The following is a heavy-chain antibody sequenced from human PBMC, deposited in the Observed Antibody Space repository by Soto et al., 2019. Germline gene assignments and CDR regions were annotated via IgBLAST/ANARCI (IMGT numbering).Heavy chain of an antibody. CDR2: INAGNGNT. V-gene: IGHV1-3*01. CDR3: ASGWGGIAVAGTRLDF. CDR1: GYTFTNYA. Sequence: QVQLVQSGAEVKKPGASVKVSCKASGYTFTNYAMHWVRQAPGQRLEWMGWINAGNGNTKYSQNFQGRVSITRDTSANSAYMDLSSLPYEDTAVYYCASGWGGIAVAGTRLDFWGQGTLVTVSS. D-gene: IGHD6-13*01. J-gene: IGHJ4*02.